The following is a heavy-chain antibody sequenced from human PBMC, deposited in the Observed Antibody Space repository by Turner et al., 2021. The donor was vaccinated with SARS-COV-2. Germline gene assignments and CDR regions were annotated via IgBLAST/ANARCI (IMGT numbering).Heavy chain of an antibody. V-gene: IGHV3-30*18. CDR3: AKAVRGVITTYYYYGMDV. CDR1: GFIFRSSG. D-gene: IGHD3-10*01. CDR2: ISYDGSKT. Sequence: QVQLVESGGGVVQPGRSLRLSCAVSGFIFRSSGLHWVRQAPGKGLEWLAVISYDGSKTFYADSVRGRFTISRDNSKNTLYLQMNSLRAEDTAVYYCAKAVRGVITTYYYYGMDVWGQGTTVTVS. J-gene: IGHJ6*02.